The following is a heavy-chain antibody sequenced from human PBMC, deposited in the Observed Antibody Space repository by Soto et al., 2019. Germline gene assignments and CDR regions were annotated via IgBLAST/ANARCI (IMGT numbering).Heavy chain of an antibody. CDR3: APGPTGSSFIDY. J-gene: IGHJ4*02. Sequence: QVQLVESGGGLVKPGGSLRLSCAASGFTFSDYYMSWIRQAPGKGLEWVSYISSSSSYTNYADSVKGRFTISRDNAKNSLYLQMNSLRAEDTAVYSCAPGPTGSSFIDYWGQGTLVTVSS. V-gene: IGHV3-11*05. CDR2: ISSSSSYT. D-gene: IGHD3-10*01. CDR1: GFTFSDYY.